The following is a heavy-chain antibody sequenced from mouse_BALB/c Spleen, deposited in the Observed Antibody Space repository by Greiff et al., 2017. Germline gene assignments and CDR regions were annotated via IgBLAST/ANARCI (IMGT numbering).Heavy chain of an antibody. J-gene: IGHJ4*01. Sequence: QVQLQQSGAELVRPGSSVKISCKASGYAFSSYWMNWVKQRPGQGLEWIGQIYPGDGDTNYNGKFKGKATLTADKSSSTAYMQLSSLTSEDSAVYFCATYGKMDYYAMDYWGQGTSVTVSS. V-gene: IGHV1-80*01. CDR1: GYAFSSYW. CDR2: IYPGDGDT. D-gene: IGHD2-1*01. CDR3: ATYGKMDYYAMDY.